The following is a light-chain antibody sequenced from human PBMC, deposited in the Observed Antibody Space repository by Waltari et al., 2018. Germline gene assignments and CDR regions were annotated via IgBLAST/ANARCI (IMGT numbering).Light chain of an antibody. CDR2: AAS. CDR1: QYISTY. V-gene: IGKV1-39*01. Sequence: DIEMTQSPSSLSASVGDRVTIACLSSQYISTYLNCYQQKPGKAPKLLISAASDLQSGVPSRFSGSGSGTDFTLTISSLQPEDFATYWCQQSYSIPRTFGGGTKVEIK. CDR3: QQSYSIPRT. J-gene: IGKJ4*01.